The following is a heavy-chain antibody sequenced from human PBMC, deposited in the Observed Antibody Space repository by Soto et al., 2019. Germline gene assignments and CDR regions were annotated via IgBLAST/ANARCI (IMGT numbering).Heavy chain of an antibody. CDR3: ARGPWAAQQEPFAS. J-gene: IGHJ3*02. V-gene: IGHV1-8*01. D-gene: IGHD6-13*01. CDR2: MNPNSGNT. Sequence: ASVKVSCKASGYTFTIYDINWVLQATGQGLEWMGWMNPNSGNTGYAQKFQGRVTMTRNTSISTAYMELSSLRSEDTAVYYWARGPWAAQQEPFASSAQGTMVPVSS. CDR1: GYTFTIYD.